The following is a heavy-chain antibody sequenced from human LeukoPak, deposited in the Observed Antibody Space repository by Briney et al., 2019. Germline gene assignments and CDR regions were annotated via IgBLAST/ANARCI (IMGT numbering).Heavy chain of an antibody. V-gene: IGHV1-18*01. CDR3: ARTPIVVVTAPLFDY. Sequence: ASVKVSCKASGYTFTSYGISWVRQAPGQGLEWMGWISAYNGNTNYAQKLQGRVTMTTDTSTSTAYMELRSLRSDDTAVYYCARTPIVVVTAPLFDYWGQGTLVTVSS. CDR2: ISAYNGNT. J-gene: IGHJ4*02. D-gene: IGHD2-21*02. CDR1: GYTFTSYG.